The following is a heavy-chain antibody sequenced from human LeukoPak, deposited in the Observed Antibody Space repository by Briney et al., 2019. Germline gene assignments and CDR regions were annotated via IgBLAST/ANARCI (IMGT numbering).Heavy chain of an antibody. CDR2: IYRSGST. V-gene: IGHV4-4*02. J-gene: IGHJ4*02. CDR3: ASLWFGELSPYYFDY. CDR1: GGSISSSNW. Sequence: PSGTLSLTCAVSGGSISSSNWWSWVRQPPGKGLEWIGEIYRSGSTNYNPSLKSRVTISVDKSKNQFSLKLSSVTAADTAVYYCASLWFGELSPYYFDYWGQGTLVTVSS. D-gene: IGHD3-10*01.